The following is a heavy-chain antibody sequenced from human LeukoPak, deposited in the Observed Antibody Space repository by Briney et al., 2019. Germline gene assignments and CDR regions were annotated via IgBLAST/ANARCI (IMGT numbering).Heavy chain of an antibody. CDR1: GFTFDVYA. D-gene: IGHD6-13*01. CDR2: ISWNSGSI. J-gene: IGHJ4*02. CDR3: AKDSSSSWYYFDY. V-gene: IGHV3-9*01. Sequence: GGSLRLSCAASGFTFDVYAMHWVRQAPGKGLEWVSGISWNSGSIGYADSVKGRFTISRDNAKNSLYLQMNSLRAEDTALYYCAKDSSSSWYYFDYWGQGTLVTVSS.